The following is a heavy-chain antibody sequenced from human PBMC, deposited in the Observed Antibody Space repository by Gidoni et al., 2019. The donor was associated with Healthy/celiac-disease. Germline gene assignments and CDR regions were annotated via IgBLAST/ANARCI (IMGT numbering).Heavy chain of an antibody. CDR1: GLTVSSYG. CDR2: ISYDGSNN. D-gene: IGHD3-10*01. CDR3: AKDRMVRGAPIDY. V-gene: IGHV3-30*18. Sequence: GLTVSSYGMHWVRQDPGKGLEWVAVISYDGSNNYYADSVKGRFTISRDNTKNTLYLQMNSLRAEDTAVYYCAKDRMVRGAPIDYWGQGTLVTVSS. J-gene: IGHJ4*02.